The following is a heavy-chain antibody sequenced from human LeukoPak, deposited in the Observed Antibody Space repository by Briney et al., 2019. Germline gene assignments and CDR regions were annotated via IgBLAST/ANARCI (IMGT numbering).Heavy chain of an antibody. CDR2: IKSKTDGGTT. CDR3: TTEDPLLRYFDWFHYYYYGMDV. J-gene: IGHJ6*02. Sequence: GGSLRLSCAASGFTFSNAWMSWVRQAPGKGLEWVGRIKSKTDGGTTDYAAPVKGRFTISRDDSKNTLYLQMNSLKTEDTAVYYCTTEDPLLRYFDWFHYYYYGMDVWGQGTTVTVSS. V-gene: IGHV3-15*01. CDR1: GFTFSNAW. D-gene: IGHD3-9*01.